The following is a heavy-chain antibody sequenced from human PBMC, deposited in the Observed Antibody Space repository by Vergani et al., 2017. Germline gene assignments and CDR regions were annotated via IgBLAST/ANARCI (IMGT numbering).Heavy chain of an antibody. D-gene: IGHD4-17*01. V-gene: IGHV3-33*08. J-gene: IGHJ3*02. CDR1: GFTFSSYA. CDR2: IWYDGSNK. CDR3: ARERPDYGDYASAFDI. Sequence: VQLLESGGGLVQPGGSLRLSCAASGFTFSSYAMSWVRQAPGKGLEWVAVIWYDGSNKYYADSVKGRFTISRDNSKNTLYLQMNSLRAEDTAVYYCARERPDYGDYASAFDIWGQGTMVTVSS.